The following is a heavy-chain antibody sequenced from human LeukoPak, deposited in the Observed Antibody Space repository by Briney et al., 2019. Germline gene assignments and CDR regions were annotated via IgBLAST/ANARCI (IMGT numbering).Heavy chain of an antibody. V-gene: IGHV3-23*01. CDR3: AKSRGYYYEKSGPADY. Sequence: GGSLRLSCEASGFTFSSYAMSWVRQAPGKGLEWVSAISGSGGSTYYADSVKGRFTISRDNSKNTLYLQMNSLSAEDTAVYYCAKSRGYYYEKSGPADYWGQGTLVTVSS. D-gene: IGHD3-22*01. J-gene: IGHJ4*02. CDR1: GFTFSSYA. CDR2: ISGSGGST.